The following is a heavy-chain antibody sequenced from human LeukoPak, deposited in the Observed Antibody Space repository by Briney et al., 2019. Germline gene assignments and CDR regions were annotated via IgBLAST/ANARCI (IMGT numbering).Heavy chain of an antibody. CDR1: GFTFSSYE. J-gene: IGHJ3*02. CDR2: ISSSGSTI. Sequence: GGSLRLSCAASGFTFSSYEMNWVRQAPGKGLEWVSYISSSGSTINYADSVKGRFTISRDNAKNSLYLQMNSLRAEDTAVYYCARDGPSLRYFDWSPKHDAFDIWGQGTMVTVSS. CDR3: ARDGPSLRYFDWSPKHDAFDI. D-gene: IGHD3-9*01. V-gene: IGHV3-48*03.